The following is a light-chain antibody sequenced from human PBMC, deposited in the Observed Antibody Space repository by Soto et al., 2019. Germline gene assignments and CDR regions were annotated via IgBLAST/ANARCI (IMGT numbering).Light chain of an antibody. Sequence: ESVLTQSPDPLSLYPGKRATLSCRASQGVSGSYLAWYQQKPGQAPRLLIYGTSSRATGIPDRFSGSGSGTDFTLTISIVEPEDFVVYYCEQYGISPDTFGQGTRLEIK. J-gene: IGKJ5*01. CDR1: QGVSGSY. V-gene: IGKV3-20*01. CDR3: EQYGISPDT. CDR2: GTS.